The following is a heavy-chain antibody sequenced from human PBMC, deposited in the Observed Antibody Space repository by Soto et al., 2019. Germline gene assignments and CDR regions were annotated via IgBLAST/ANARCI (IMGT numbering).Heavy chain of an antibody. V-gene: IGHV4-31*03. CDR2: IYDSGT. J-gene: IGHJ4*02. D-gene: IGHD7-27*01. Sequence: PSETLSLTCTVSGGSISSGGYYWSWIRQHPGKGLEWIGYIYDSGTYYNPSLKSRVTISVDRSKNQFSLKLSSVTAADTAVYYCARDPSYLGYFDYWGQGTLVTVSS. CDR3: ARDPSYLGYFDY. CDR1: GGSISSGGYY.